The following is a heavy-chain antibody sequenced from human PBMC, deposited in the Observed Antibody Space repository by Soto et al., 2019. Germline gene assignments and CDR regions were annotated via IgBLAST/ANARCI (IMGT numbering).Heavy chain of an antibody. V-gene: IGHV1-69*06. CDR3: ARGRFLLWFGELSHFDY. D-gene: IGHD3-10*01. J-gene: IGHJ4*02. CDR2: IIPIFGTA. Sequence: GASVKVCCKASGGTFSSYAISWVRQAPGQGLEWMGGIIPIFGTANYAQKFQGRVTITADKPTSTAYMELSSLRSEGTAVYYCARGRFLLWFGELSHFDYWGQGTLVTVSS. CDR1: GGTFSSYA.